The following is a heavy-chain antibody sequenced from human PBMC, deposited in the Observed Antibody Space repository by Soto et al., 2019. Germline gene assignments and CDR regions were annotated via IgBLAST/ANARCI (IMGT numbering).Heavy chain of an antibody. CDR1: GFTFSSYA. CDR3: AKASRGYCSSNSCPFPDY. CDR2: ISGSGGST. Sequence: GGSLRLSCAASGFTFSSYAMSWVRQAPGKGLEWVSAISGSGGSTYYADSVKGRFTISRDNSKNTLYLQMNSLRAEDTAVYYCAKASRGYCSSNSCPFPDYWGQGTLVTVSS. D-gene: IGHD2-2*01. J-gene: IGHJ4*02. V-gene: IGHV3-23*01.